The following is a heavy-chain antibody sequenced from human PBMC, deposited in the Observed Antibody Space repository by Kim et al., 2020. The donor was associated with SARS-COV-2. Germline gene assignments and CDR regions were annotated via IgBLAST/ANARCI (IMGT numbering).Heavy chain of an antibody. Sequence: GGSLRLSCAASGFTFSSYSMNWVRQAPGKGLEWVSYISSSSSTIYYADSVKGRFTISRDNAKNSLYLQMNSLRDEDTAVYYCATSKQLVHSMDAFDIWGQGTMVTVSS. J-gene: IGHJ3*02. CDR3: ATSKQLVHSMDAFDI. V-gene: IGHV3-48*02. D-gene: IGHD6-13*01. CDR2: ISSSSSTI. CDR1: GFTFSSYS.